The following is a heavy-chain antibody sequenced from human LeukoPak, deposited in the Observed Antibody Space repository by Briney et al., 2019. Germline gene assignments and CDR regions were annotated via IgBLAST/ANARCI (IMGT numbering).Heavy chain of an antibody. Sequence: ASVKVSCKASGYTFTGYYMHWVRHAPGQGLEWVGRINPNSGGKNYAQKFQGRVTITRDTSISTPYMELSRLRSDDTAVYYCGRCRTGILFDYWGQGGLVTVVS. V-gene: IGHV1-2*06. CDR3: GRCRTGILFDY. CDR1: GYTFTGYY. D-gene: IGHD7-27*01. J-gene: IGHJ4*02. CDR2: INPNSGGK.